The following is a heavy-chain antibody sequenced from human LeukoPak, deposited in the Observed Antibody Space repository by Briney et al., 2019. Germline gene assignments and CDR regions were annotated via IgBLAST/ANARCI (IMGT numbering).Heavy chain of an antibody. Sequence: QPGGSLRLSCAASGFLFNAHAMHWVRQAPGEGLEWVAFLWSDGTHEHYADSVKGRFTISRDNSKNTLYLQMNSLRAEDTAVYYCARDGSSAGYYYYGMDVWGQGTTVTVSS. CDR1: GFLFNAHA. CDR2: LWSDGTHE. CDR3: ARDGSSAGYYYYGMDV. V-gene: IGHV3-30*02. J-gene: IGHJ6*02. D-gene: IGHD3-10*01.